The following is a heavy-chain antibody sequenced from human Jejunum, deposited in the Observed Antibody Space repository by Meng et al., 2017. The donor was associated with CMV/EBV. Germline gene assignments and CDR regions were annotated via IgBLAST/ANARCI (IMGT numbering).Heavy chain of an antibody. Sequence: VQLRQWGAGLLKPSETLSPTCAVYGGSFSGYYWNWIRQPPGKGLEWIGEINHSGTTNYNPSLKSRVTISVDTSKNQFSLKLSSVTAADTAVYYCAVDIVPAMGPGTPLTTNYWGQGTLVTVSS. CDR1: GGSFSGYY. CDR3: AVDIVPAMGPGTPLTTNY. D-gene: IGHD5-12*01. J-gene: IGHJ4*02. CDR2: INHSGTT. V-gene: IGHV4-34*01.